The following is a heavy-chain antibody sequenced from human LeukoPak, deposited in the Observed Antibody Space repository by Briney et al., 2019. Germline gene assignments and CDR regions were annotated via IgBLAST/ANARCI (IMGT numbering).Heavy chain of an antibody. V-gene: IGHV1-2*02. Sequence: GASVKVSCKASGYTFTGYYMHWVRQAPGQGLEWMGWINPNSGGTNYAQKFQGRVTMTRDTSISTAYMELSRLRSDDTAVYYCARVSQGHSVRGVISDWFDPWGQGTLVTVSS. CDR3: ARVSQGHSVRGVISDWFDP. D-gene: IGHD3-10*01. CDR2: INPNSGGT. CDR1: GYTFTGYY. J-gene: IGHJ5*02.